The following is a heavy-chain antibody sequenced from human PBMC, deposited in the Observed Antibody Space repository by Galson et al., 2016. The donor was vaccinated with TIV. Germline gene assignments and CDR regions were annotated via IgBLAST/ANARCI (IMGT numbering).Heavy chain of an antibody. V-gene: IGHV4-61*02. CDR3: ARVRSLSSYDWTMDV. CDR1: GSSINSDNYF. Sequence: TLSLTCNVSGSSINSDNYFWTWIRQPAGKGLEWIGLVYGTGSTTYNPSLKSRVTILVDTSKNQFSLKLSSVTAADSAVYYCARVRSLSSYDWTMDVWGKGTTVTVSS. CDR2: VYGTGST. J-gene: IGHJ6*03. D-gene: IGHD1-20*01.